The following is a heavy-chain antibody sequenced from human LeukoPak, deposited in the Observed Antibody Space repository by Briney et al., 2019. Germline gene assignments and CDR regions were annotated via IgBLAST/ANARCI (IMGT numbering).Heavy chain of an antibody. CDR3: AQGRLGYSYGAFDH. CDR2: ISGSGGST. V-gene: IGHV3-23*01. J-gene: IGHJ4*02. CDR1: GFTFSNYA. Sequence: GGSLRLSCAASGFTFSNYAMSWVRQAPGKGLEWVSVISGSGGSTNSADSVKGRFTSSRDNSKNTLYLQMHSLRVEDTAVYYCAQGRLGYSYGAFDHWGQGTLVTVSS. D-gene: IGHD5-18*01.